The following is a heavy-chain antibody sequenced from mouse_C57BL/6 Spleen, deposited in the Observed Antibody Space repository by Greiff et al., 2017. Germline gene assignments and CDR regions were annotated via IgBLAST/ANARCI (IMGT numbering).Heavy chain of an antibody. CDR1: GYTFTSYW. CDR3: ARSESKTDWFDY. V-gene: IGHV1-53*01. J-gene: IGHJ3*01. D-gene: IGHD2-5*01. CDR2: INPSNGGT. Sequence: QVQLQQPGTELVKPGASVKLSCKASGYTFTSYWMHWVKQRPGQGLEWIGNINPSNGGTNYNEKFKSKATLTVDKSSSTAYMELSRLTSEDSAVYYCARSESKTDWFDYWGQGTMVTVSA.